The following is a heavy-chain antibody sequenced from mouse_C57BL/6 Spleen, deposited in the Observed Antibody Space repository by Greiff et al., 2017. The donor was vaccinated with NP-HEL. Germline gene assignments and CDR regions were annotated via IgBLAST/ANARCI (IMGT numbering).Heavy chain of an antibody. Sequence: VQLKQSGPGLAKPSQTLSLTCSVTGYSITSDYWNWIRKFPGNKLEYMGYISYSGSTYYNPSLKSRISITRDTSKNQYYLQLNSVTTEDTATYYCARNLLLRGEWYFDVWGTGTTVTVSS. CDR2: ISYSGST. D-gene: IGHD1-1*01. CDR3: ARNLLLRGEWYFDV. J-gene: IGHJ1*03. CDR1: GYSITSDY. V-gene: IGHV3-8*01.